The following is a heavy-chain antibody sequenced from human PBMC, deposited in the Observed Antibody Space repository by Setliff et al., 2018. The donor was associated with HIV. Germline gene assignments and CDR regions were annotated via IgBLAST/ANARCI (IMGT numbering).Heavy chain of an antibody. D-gene: IGHD4-4*01. CDR1: GGSLISGGYY. J-gene: IGHJ5*02. CDR3: ARDLTSNSNCFEP. Sequence: SETLSLTCSVSGGSLISGGYYWSWIRQHPGKGLEWIGYVYYTGKTYYDPSLESRISMSVDTSKNQFSLKLTSVTAADTAIYYCARDLTSNSNCFEPWGQGTQVTVSS. CDR2: VYYTGKT. V-gene: IGHV4-31*03.